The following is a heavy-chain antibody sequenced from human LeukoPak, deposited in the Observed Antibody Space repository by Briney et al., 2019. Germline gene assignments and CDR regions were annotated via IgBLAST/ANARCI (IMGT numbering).Heavy chain of an antibody. V-gene: IGHV1-3*01. CDR1: GYTFTTYT. Sequence: ASVKVSCKASGYTFTTYTIHWVRQAPGQRLEWMGWINAGNGDSTYSQKFQGRVTITRDTSASTAYMELSSLRSEDTAVYYCARGPASSSWYWEYYFDYWGQGTLVTVSS. CDR2: INAGNGDS. D-gene: IGHD6-13*01. J-gene: IGHJ4*02. CDR3: ARGPASSSWYWEYYFDY.